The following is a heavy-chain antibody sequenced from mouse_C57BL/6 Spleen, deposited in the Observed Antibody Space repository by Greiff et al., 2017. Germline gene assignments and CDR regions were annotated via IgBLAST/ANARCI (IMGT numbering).Heavy chain of an antibody. J-gene: IGHJ2*01. D-gene: IGHD2-1*01. Sequence: QVQLKESGAELMKPGASVKLSCKATGYTFTGYWIEWVKQRPGHGLEWIGEILPGSGSTNYNEKFKGKATFTADTSSNTAYMQISSLTTEDSAIYDCARAGGNAGYVDYWGQGTTRTVSS. CDR3: ARAGGNAGYVDY. CDR1: GYTFTGYW. CDR2: ILPGSGST. V-gene: IGHV1-9*01.